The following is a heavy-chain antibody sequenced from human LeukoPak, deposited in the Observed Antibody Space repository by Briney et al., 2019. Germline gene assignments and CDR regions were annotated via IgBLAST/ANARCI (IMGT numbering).Heavy chain of an antibody. D-gene: IGHD6-19*01. CDR1: GESFSGYY. CDR2: INHSGST. J-gene: IGHJ4*02. CDR3: ARVPRIAVAGKGGFDY. V-gene: IGHV4-34*01. Sequence: SEALSLTCAVCGESFSGYYWSWIRQPPGKGLEWIGEINHSGSTNYNPSLKSRVTISVDTSKNQFSLKLSSVTAADTAVYYCARVPRIAVAGKGGFDYWGQGTLVTVSS.